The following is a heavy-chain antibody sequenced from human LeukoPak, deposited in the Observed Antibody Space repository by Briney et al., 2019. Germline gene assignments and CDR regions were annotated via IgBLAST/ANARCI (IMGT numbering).Heavy chain of an antibody. J-gene: IGHJ4*02. Sequence: SETLSLICAVSGGSVMYHPWTWPRHTPGRGLECLGEINHTVNTNYNPSLKSRVPISIDTPKRPFFLKLTSPDTADPAFHYFTRLGSWPYDYWGQGNLVTVSS. CDR2: INHTVNT. CDR1: GGSVMYHP. CDR3: TRLGSWPYDY. V-gene: IGHV4-34*01. D-gene: IGHD6-13*01.